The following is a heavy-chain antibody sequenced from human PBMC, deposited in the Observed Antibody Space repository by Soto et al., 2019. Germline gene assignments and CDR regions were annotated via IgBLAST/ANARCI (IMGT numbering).Heavy chain of an antibody. Sequence: SETLSLTCTVSGGSISSSSYYWGWIRQPPGKGLEWIGSIYYSGSTYYNPSLKSRVTISVDTSKNQFSLKLSSVTAADTAVYYCASVGYYDFWSGSPGYFDYWGQGTLVTVSS. CDR1: GGSISSSSYY. J-gene: IGHJ4*02. D-gene: IGHD3-3*01. CDR3: ASVGYYDFWSGSPGYFDY. CDR2: IYYSGST. V-gene: IGHV4-39*01.